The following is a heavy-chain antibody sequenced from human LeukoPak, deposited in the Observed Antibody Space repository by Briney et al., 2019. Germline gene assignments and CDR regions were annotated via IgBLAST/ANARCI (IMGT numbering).Heavy chain of an antibody. J-gene: IGHJ6*03. CDR3: ARVGAAAGTYYYYYMDV. CDR2: IYTSGST. Sequence: SETLSLTCTVSGGSISSYYWSWIRQPAGKGLEWIGRIYTSGSTNYNPSLKSRVTMSVDTSKNQFSLKLSSVTAAGTAVYYCARVGAAAGTYYYYYMDVWGKGTTVTVSS. CDR1: GGSISSYY. V-gene: IGHV4-4*07. D-gene: IGHD6-13*01.